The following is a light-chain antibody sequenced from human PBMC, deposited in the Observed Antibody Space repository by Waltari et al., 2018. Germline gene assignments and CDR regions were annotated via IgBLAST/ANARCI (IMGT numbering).Light chain of an antibody. V-gene: IGLV3-19*01. Sequence: SSGLTQDPAVSVALGQTVRITCQGGSLRTYDPSWYQQKPGQAPILVIFGQNNRPSGIPDRFSGSSSGSMASLTITGAQAEDEADYYCGSRDSSVNLPYVFGTGTKVTV. J-gene: IGLJ1*01. CDR2: GQN. CDR3: GSRDSSVNLPYV. CDR1: SLRTYD.